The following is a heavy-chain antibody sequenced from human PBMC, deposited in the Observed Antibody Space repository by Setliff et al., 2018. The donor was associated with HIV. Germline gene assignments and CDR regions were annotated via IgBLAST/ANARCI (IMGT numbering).Heavy chain of an antibody. Sequence: SETLSLTCAVYGGSFSGYYWSWIRQPPGKGLEWIGEINHSGGTNYNPSLKSRVTISGDTSKNQFSLKLSSLTAADTAVYYCALFYYDSSGSNYDYWGPGTLGTVSS. V-gene: IGHV4-34*01. CDR3: ALFYYDSSGSNYDY. CDR2: INHSGGT. J-gene: IGHJ4*02. D-gene: IGHD3-22*01. CDR1: GGSFSGYY.